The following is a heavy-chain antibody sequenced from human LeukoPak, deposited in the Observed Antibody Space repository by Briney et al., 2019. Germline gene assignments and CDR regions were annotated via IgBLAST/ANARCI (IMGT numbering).Heavy chain of an antibody. CDR2: ISYDGSNK. CDR1: GFTFSSYA. D-gene: IGHD4-23*01. CDR3: TKRYGDNALGAFNI. V-gene: IGHV3-30-3*01. J-gene: IGHJ3*02. Sequence: GGSLRLSCAAPGFTFSSYAMHWVRQAPGKGLEWVAVISYDGSNKYYADSVKGRFTISRDNSKNTLYLQMNSLRAEDTALYYCTKRYGDNALGAFNIWGQGTTVTVSS.